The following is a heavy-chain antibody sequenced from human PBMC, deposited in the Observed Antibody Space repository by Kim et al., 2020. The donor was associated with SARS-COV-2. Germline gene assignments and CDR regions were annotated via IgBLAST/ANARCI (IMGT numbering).Heavy chain of an antibody. CDR3: ARDQYYDILTGRDYYYGMDV. V-gene: IGHV4-31*03. J-gene: IGHJ6*02. CDR2: IYYSGST. CDR1: GGSISSGGYY. Sequence: SETLSLTCTVSGGSISSGGYYWSWIRQHPGKGLEWIGYIYYSGSTYYNPSLKSRVTISVDTSKNQFSLKLSSVTAADTAVYYCARDQYYDILTGRDYYYGMDVWGQGTTVTVSS. D-gene: IGHD3-9*01.